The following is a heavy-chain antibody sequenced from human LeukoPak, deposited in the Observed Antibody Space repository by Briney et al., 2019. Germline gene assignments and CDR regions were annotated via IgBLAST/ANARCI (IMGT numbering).Heavy chain of an antibody. Sequence: ASVKVCCKASGYTFTSYYMHWVRQAPGQGLEWMGIINPSGGSTSYAQKFQGRVTMTRDTSTSTVYMELSSLRSEDTAVYYCARGGSVERLDHAFDIWGQGTMVTVSS. CDR3: ARGGSVERLDHAFDI. D-gene: IGHD1-1*01. J-gene: IGHJ3*02. CDR1: GYTFTSYY. CDR2: INPSGGST. V-gene: IGHV1-46*01.